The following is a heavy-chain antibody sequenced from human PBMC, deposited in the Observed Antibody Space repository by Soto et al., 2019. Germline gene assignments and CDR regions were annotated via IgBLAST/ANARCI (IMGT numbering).Heavy chain of an antibody. V-gene: IGHV3-23*01. CDR3: AKDQYSYGTFDY. D-gene: IGHD5-18*01. Sequence: GSSLRLSCAASGSTFSSYAMSWVRQAPGKGLEWVSAISGSGGMTYYADSVKGRFTSSRDNSKNTLYLQMNSLRAEDTAVYYCAKDQYSYGTFDYWGQGTLVTVSS. CDR1: GSTFSSYA. CDR2: ISGSGGMT. J-gene: IGHJ4*02.